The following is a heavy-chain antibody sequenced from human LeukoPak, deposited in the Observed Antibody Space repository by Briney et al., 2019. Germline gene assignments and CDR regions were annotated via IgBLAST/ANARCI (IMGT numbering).Heavy chain of an antibody. V-gene: IGHV1-69*05. J-gene: IGHJ4*02. CDR3: ARANHYDSSGLFGFDY. Sequence: GASVKVSCKASGGTFSSYAISWVRQAPGQGLEWMGGIIPIFGTANYAQKFQGRVTITTDESTSTAYMELSSLRSEDTAVYYCARANHYDSSGLFGFDYWGQGTLVTVSS. CDR2: IIPIFGTA. CDR1: GGTFSSYA. D-gene: IGHD3-22*01.